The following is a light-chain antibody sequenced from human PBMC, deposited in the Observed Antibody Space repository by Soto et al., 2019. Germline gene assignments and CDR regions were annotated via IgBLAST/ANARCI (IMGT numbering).Light chain of an antibody. CDR2: GIS. J-gene: IGKJ2*01. Sequence: EMVLTQSPATLSLSPGERATLSCRASQSVSNSLVWYQQKAGQAPRLLIYGISYRATGVPARFSGSGSGTDFTLTISSLEPEDFAIYYCQQGSDWPPRYTFGQGTKLEI. V-gene: IGKV3-11*01. CDR1: QSVSNS. CDR3: QQGSDWPPRYT.